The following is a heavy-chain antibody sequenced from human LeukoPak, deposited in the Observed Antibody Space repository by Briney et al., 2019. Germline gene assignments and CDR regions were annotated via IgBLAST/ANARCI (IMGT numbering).Heavy chain of an antibody. CDR1: GGSISSYY. D-gene: IGHD6-13*01. V-gene: IGHV4-59*01. CDR2: FYNGGST. J-gene: IGHJ3*02. CDR3: ATNAGAAAFDAFDI. Sequence: SETLSLTCTVSGGSISSYYWSWIRQPPGKGLEWIGHFYNGGSTDYNPSLNSRVSMSGDTSKNQFSLNLRSVTAADTAVYFCATNAGAAAFDAFDIWGQGTMVTVSS.